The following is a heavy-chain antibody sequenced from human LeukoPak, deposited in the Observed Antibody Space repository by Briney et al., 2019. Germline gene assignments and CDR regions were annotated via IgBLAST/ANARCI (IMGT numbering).Heavy chain of an antibody. Sequence: GGSLRLSCAASGFTFSSYWMHWVRQAPGEGLVWVSRINSDGSSTSYADSVKGRFTISRDNAKNTLYLQMNSLRAEDTAVYYCARDREDFWSGYSDAFDIWGQGTMVTVSS. CDR2: INSDGSST. D-gene: IGHD3-3*01. CDR1: GFTFSSYW. J-gene: IGHJ3*02. V-gene: IGHV3-74*01. CDR3: ARDREDFWSGYSDAFDI.